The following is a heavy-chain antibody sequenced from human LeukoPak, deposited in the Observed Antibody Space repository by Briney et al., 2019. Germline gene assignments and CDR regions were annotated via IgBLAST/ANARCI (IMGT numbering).Heavy chain of an antibody. CDR3: ARIQPGLIGVFDY. Sequence: GGSLRLSCAASGFIFSDYYMSWIRQAPGKGLEWVSYIRSGGLTISYADSVKGRFTVSRDNAKNSLYLQMSSLRGEDTAVYYCARIQPGLIGVFDYWGQGALVTVSS. V-gene: IGHV3-11*01. CDR1: GFIFSDYY. J-gene: IGHJ4*02. D-gene: IGHD2-8*01. CDR2: IRSGGLTI.